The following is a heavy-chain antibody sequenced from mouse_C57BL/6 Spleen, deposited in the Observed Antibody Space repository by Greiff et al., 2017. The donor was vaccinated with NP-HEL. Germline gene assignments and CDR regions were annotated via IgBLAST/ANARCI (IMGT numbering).Heavy chain of an antibody. Sequence: QVQLQQPGAELVKPGASVKMSCKASGYTFTSYWITWVKQRPGQGLEWIGDIYPGSGSTNYNEKFKSKATLTVDTSSSTAYMQLSSLTSEDSAVYYCARYLGWLPYFDYWGQGTTLTVSS. CDR2: IYPGSGST. CDR3: ARYLGWLPYFDY. D-gene: IGHD2-3*01. CDR1: GYTFTSYW. J-gene: IGHJ2*01. V-gene: IGHV1-55*01.